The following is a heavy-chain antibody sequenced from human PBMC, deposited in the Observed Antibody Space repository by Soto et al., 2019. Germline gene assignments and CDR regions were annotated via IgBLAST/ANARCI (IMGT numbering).Heavy chain of an antibody. V-gene: IGHV1-3*01. Sequence: GASVKVSCKASGYTFTNYAMHWVRQAPGQRLEWKGWINAGNSNTKYSQKFQGRVTLTRDTSASTAYMELSSLRSEDTAVYYCASGSGYYSWKDCWDQGSMVTVSS. CDR2: INAGNSNT. D-gene: IGHD3-22*01. J-gene: IGHJ4*02. CDR3: ASGSGYYSWKDC. CDR1: GYTFTNYA.